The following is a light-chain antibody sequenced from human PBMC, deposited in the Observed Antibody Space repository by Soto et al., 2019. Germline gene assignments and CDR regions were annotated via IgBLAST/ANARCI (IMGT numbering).Light chain of an antibody. CDR1: QNVARNY. Sequence: EIVLTQSPGTLSLSPGERATLSCRASQNVARNYLAWYQQRPGQAPRLLIYDASTRATGIPDRFSGSGSGTDFALTISRLEPEDFAVYCCQQYARSPLAFGGGTKVDSK. CDR3: QQYARSPLA. V-gene: IGKV3-20*01. CDR2: DAS. J-gene: IGKJ4*01.